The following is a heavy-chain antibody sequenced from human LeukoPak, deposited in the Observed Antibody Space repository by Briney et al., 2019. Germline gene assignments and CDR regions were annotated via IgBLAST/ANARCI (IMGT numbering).Heavy chain of an antibody. CDR2: INHGGHT. CDR1: GGSFSGHY. CDR3: VRGLYSRDAGY. D-gene: IGHD4-11*01. Sequence: SETLSLTCGVYGGSFSGHYWSWIRQPPGKRLEWIGEINHGGHTNYKPSLKSRVAMSVDTSKNQFSLNLGSVTAADTAVYYCVRGLYSRDAGYWGQGTLVTVSS. V-gene: IGHV4-34*01. J-gene: IGHJ4*02.